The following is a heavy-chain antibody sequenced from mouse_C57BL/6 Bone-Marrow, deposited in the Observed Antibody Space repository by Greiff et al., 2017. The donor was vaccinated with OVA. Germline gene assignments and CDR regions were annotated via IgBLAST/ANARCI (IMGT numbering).Heavy chain of an antibody. V-gene: IGHV1-81*01. CDR1: GYTFTSYG. CDR3: ARDSNYCYYAMDY. Sequence: VQLQQSGAELARPGASVKLSCKASGYTFTSYGISWVKQRTGQGLEWIGEIYPRSGNTYYNEKFKGKATLTADKSSSTAYMELRSLTSEDSAVYFSARDSNYCYYAMDYWGQGTSVTVSS. D-gene: IGHD2-5*01. CDR2: IYPRSGNT. J-gene: IGHJ4*01.